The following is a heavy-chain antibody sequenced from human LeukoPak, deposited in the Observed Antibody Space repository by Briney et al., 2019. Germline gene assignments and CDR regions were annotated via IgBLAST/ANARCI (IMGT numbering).Heavy chain of an antibody. CDR2: INSDGSST. CDR1: GFTFSNYW. V-gene: IGHV3-74*01. CDR3: ARSDGIIDWFDP. J-gene: IGHJ5*02. D-gene: IGHD3-16*01. Sequence: EGSLRLSCAASGFTFSNYWMHWVRQSPGKGLVWVSRINSDGSSTSYADSVKGRFTISRDNAKNTLYLQMNSLRAEDTAVYYCARSDGIIDWFDPWGQGTLVTVSS.